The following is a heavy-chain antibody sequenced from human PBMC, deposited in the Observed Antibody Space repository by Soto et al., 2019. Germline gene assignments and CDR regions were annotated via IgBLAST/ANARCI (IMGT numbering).Heavy chain of an antibody. J-gene: IGHJ3*01. CDR1: GFTVRYFA. Sequence: PGGSLRLGCAASGFTVRYFAMSWVRQAPGRGLEWVSTISVLVNSLFYADSVRGRFTVSRDNSKNTLYLQMNSLRAEDTALYYCAKDSGLPDFGIVMHAFDVWGQGTMVTVSS. D-gene: IGHD3-3*01. V-gene: IGHV3-23*01. CDR2: ISVLVNSL. CDR3: AKDSGLPDFGIVMHAFDV.